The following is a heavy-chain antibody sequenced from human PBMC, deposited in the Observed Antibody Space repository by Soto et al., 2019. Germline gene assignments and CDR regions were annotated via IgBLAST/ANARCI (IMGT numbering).Heavy chain of an antibody. CDR2: ISPSGTT. Sequence: SETLSLTCSLYSGSLSGYYWSWIRQPPGKGLEWIGEISPSGTTNYSPSLKSRVSISVDTSKSQCSLNLPSLTAADTAVYYCARAPKVSGSAQTRPDFWGQGSLVTVSS. J-gene: IGHJ4*02. CDR1: SGSLSGYY. V-gene: IGHV4-34*01. CDR3: ARAPKVSGSAQTRPDF. D-gene: IGHD6-6*01.